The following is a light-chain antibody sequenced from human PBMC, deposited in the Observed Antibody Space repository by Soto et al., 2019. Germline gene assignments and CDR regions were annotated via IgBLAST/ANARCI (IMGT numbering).Light chain of an antibody. CDR1: QSVTTW. Sequence: DIQMTQTPSSLSAYVGDRVTITFRASQSVTTWLAWYQQKPGKAPKLLIYKASSLDSGVPSRLSGSGSGTEFTLTISSLQPDDFAAYYCQQYHSYSQTFGQGTKVDI. CDR3: QQYHSYSQT. CDR2: KAS. V-gene: IGKV1-5*03. J-gene: IGKJ1*01.